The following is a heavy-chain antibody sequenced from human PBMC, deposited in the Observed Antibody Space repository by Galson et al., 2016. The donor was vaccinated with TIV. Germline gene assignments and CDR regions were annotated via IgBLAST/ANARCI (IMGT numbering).Heavy chain of an antibody. J-gene: IGHJ4*02. D-gene: IGHD3-22*01. CDR1: GFSLSASGMC. CDR3: ARISGYYDSSVYYIPRNFDY. Sequence: PALVKPTQTLTLTCTFSGFSLSASGMCVTWIRQPPGKALEWLARIDWDDDVYYTYRTSLKTRPTVSKDTSKNQVVLTMTNVDPVDTATYYCARISGYYDSSVYYIPRNFDYWGQGTLVTVSS. CDR2: IDWDDDV. V-gene: IGHV2-70*11.